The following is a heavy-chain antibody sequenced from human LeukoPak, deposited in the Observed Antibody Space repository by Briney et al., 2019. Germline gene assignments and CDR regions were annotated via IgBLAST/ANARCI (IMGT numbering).Heavy chain of an antibody. CDR3: ARQVYSSSWSYYFEY. CDR1: GDSITSGCYY. CDR2: IYYSGST. Sequence: TTSETLSLTCTVSGDSITSGCYYWSWIRQPAGKGLEWIGYIYYSGSTNYNPSLKSRVTTSIDTSKNQFSLKLSSVTPADTAVYYCARQVYSSSWSYYFEYWGQGILVTVSS. J-gene: IGHJ4*02. V-gene: IGHV4-61*10. D-gene: IGHD6-13*01.